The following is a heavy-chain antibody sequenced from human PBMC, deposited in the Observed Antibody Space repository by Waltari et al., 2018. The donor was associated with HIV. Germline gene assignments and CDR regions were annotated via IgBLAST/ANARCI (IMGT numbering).Heavy chain of an antibody. Sequence: EVQLVESGGGLVQPGRSLRLSCAASGFTFDDYAMHWVRPAPGKGLEWVSGISWNSGSIGYADSVKGRFTISRDNAKNSLYLQMNSLRAEDTALYYCAKDPRADNSYVTIFDYWGQGTLVTVSS. V-gene: IGHV3-9*01. CDR3: AKDPRADNSYVTIFDY. CDR2: ISWNSGSI. J-gene: IGHJ4*02. CDR1: GFTFDDYA. D-gene: IGHD5-18*01.